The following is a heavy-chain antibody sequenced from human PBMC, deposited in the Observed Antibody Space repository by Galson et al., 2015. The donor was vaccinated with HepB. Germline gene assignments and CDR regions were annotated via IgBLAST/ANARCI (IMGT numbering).Heavy chain of an antibody. D-gene: IGHD3-16*01. J-gene: IGHJ4*02. CDR3: ATALWGGGL. V-gene: IGHV3-74*01. CDR1: GLTISSYW. Sequence: SLRLSCATSGLTISSYWMHWVRQAPGMGLVWVSSINSDGSSTNHADSVKGRFTISRDNAKNTLYLQMSRLRAEDTAVYYCATALWGGGLWGQGTMVTVSS. CDR2: INSDGSST.